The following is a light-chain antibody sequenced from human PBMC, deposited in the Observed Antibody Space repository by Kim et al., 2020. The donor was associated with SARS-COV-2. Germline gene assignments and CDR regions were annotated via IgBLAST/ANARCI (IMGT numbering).Light chain of an antibody. Sequence: SVSPGQTASIPCSEDKLEDKYASPYQQKPGQSPVVVIYRDNRRPSGIPERFSGSNSGNTATLTISGTQAMDEADYYCQAWDSSIYVFGTGTKVTVL. J-gene: IGLJ1*01. V-gene: IGLV3-1*01. CDR3: QAWDSSIYV. CDR1: KLEDKY. CDR2: RDN.